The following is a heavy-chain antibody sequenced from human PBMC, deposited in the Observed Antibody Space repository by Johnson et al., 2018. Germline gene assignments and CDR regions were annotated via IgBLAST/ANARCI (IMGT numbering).Heavy chain of an antibody. CDR2: IKQDGSAK. J-gene: IGHJ3*02. CDR3: ARDGGGGSFDAFDI. V-gene: IGHV3-7*01. Sequence: EVQLVETGGGLVQPGGSLRLSCAASGFTFSRYWMNWVRQAPGKGLEWVANIKQDGSAKYVVDSVKGRFTISRDNAKNSLYLQMNRRRAEDTAVYYCARDGGGGSFDAFDIWGQGTMVTVSS. D-gene: IGHD1-26*01. CDR1: GFTFSRYW.